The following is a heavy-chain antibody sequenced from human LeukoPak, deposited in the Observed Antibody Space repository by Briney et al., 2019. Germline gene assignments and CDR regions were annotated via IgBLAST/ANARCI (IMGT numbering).Heavy chain of an antibody. J-gene: IGHJ4*02. CDR3: AGGTSSWYGTTPMDY. CDR1: GGSISSYY. D-gene: IGHD6-13*01. Sequence: PSETLSLTCTVSGGSISSYYWSWIRQPAGQGLEWIGRIYTSGSTNYNPSLKSRVTMSVDTSKNQFSLKLSFVTAADTAVYYCAGGTSSWYGTTPMDYWGRGTLVTVSS. CDR2: IYTSGST. V-gene: IGHV4-4*07.